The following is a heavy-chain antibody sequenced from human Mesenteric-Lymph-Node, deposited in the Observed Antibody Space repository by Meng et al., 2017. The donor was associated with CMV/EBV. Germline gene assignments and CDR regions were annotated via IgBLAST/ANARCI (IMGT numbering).Heavy chain of an antibody. D-gene: IGHD2-15*01. Sequence: SCKASGGTLSSYAISWVRQAPGQGLEWMGGIIPIFGTANYAQKFQGRVTITTDESTSTAYMELSSLRSEDTAVYYCARWGGGRHFDYWGQGTLVTVSS. CDR2: IIPIFGTA. J-gene: IGHJ4*02. CDR3: ARWGGGRHFDY. CDR1: GGTLSSYA. V-gene: IGHV1-69*05.